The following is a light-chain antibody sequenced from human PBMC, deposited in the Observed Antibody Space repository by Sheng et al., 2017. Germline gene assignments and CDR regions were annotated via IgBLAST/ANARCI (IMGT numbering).Light chain of an antibody. Sequence: EIVMTQSPATLSVSPGERVTLSCRASQSVGNNFAWYQQKPGQAPRLLIYDASNRATGIPARFSGSGSGADFTLTISSLQSEDFAIYYCQQYNNWPRTFGQGTKVEVK. V-gene: IGKV3D-15*01. CDR3: QQYNNWPRT. CDR2: DAS. CDR1: QSVGNN. J-gene: IGKJ1*01.